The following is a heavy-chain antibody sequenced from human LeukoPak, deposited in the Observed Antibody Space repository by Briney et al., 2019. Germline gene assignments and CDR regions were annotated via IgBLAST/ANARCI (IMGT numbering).Heavy chain of an antibody. D-gene: IGHD4-17*01. V-gene: IGHV1-2*02. CDR1: GYTFTGYY. Sequence: GASVTVSCKASGYTFTGYYMHWVRQAPGQELEWMGWINPNSGGTNYAQRFQGRVTMTRDTSISTAYMELSRLRSDDTAVYYCARPLDYGDYVGFFDYWGQGTLVTVSS. CDR2: INPNSGGT. J-gene: IGHJ4*02. CDR3: ARPLDYGDYVGFFDY.